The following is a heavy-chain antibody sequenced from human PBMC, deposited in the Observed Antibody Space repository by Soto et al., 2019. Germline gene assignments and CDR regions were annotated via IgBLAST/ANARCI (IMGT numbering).Heavy chain of an antibody. CDR3: ARCIQQDYYYGMDV. Sequence: QAQLVQSGAEVKKPGASVKVSCKASGYTFYSHSISWVRQAPGQGLEWMGRISSDNGNTRYAQKFRGRVTRTTDTXXSKVYMELRNLRSDDTAVYYCARCIQQDYYYGMDVWGQGTTVTVSS. CDR2: ISSDNGNT. J-gene: IGHJ6*02. V-gene: IGHV1-18*01. CDR1: GYTFYSHS.